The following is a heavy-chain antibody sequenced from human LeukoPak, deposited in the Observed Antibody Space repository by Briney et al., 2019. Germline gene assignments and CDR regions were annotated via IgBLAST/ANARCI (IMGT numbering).Heavy chain of an antibody. D-gene: IGHD1-1*01. CDR2: MDPTGSQK. CDR1: QFTFNESW. CDR3: AIWTSGNY. V-gene: IGHV3-7*01. Sequence: PGGSLRLSCADSQFTFNESWMTWVRQAPGKGLEWVANMDPTGSQKRYVDSVRGRFTISKDNPGASLYLDMHSLRAEDTAIYYCAIWTSGNYWGQGTLVNVSS. J-gene: IGHJ4*02.